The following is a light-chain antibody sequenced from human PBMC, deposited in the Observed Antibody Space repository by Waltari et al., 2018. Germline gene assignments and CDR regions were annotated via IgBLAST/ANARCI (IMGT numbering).Light chain of an antibody. CDR1: TGAVTSGYY. V-gene: IGLV7-43*01. CDR3: LLYYDGARLXV. CDR2: SGT. J-gene: IGLJ3*02. Sequence: QTVVTQEPSLTVSPXGTVTLTCASSTGAVTSGYYPNWFQQKPGQAPRALIYSGTKKHSWTPARFSGSLLGDKAALTLSGVQPEDEAEYFCLLYYDGARLXVFGGGTKLTVL.